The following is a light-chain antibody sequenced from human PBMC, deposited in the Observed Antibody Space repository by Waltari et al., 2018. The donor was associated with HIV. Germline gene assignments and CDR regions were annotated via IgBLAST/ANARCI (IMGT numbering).Light chain of an antibody. Sequence: QSVLTQPPSVSGAPGQRVTISCTGSSSNIGAGYDVHWYQQLPGTAPKLLIYGNSIRPSGVPDRFSGSKSGTSASLAITGLQAEDEADYYCQSYDSSLSGSWVFGGGTNLTVL. V-gene: IGLV1-40*01. CDR2: GNS. J-gene: IGLJ3*02. CDR3: QSYDSSLSGSWV. CDR1: SSNIGAGYD.